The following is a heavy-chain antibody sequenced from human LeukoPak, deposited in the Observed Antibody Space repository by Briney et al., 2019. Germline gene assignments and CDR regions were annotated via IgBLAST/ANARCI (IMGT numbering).Heavy chain of an antibody. Sequence: PGGSLRLSCAASGFTFSSYSMNWVRQAPGKGLEWVSSISSSGSYIYYADSMKGRFTISRDNAKNSLYLQMNSLRAEDTAVYYCARDCRLNCARQPGFDSWGQGTLVTVSS. CDR3: ARDCRLNCARQPGFDS. V-gene: IGHV3-21*01. CDR2: ISSSGSYI. J-gene: IGHJ5*01. D-gene: IGHD1-1*01. CDR1: GFTFSSYS.